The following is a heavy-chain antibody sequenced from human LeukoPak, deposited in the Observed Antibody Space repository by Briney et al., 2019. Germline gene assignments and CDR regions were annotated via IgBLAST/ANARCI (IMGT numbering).Heavy chain of an antibody. Sequence: GGSLRLSCAASGFTFSSYGMHWVRQAPGKGLEWVAVIWYDGSNKYYADSVKGRFTISRDNSKNTLYLQMISLRAEDTAVYYCARSRVATIYYFDYWGQGTLVTVSS. J-gene: IGHJ4*02. CDR2: IWYDGSNK. V-gene: IGHV3-33*01. D-gene: IGHD5-12*01. CDR3: ARSRVATIYYFDY. CDR1: GFTFSSYG.